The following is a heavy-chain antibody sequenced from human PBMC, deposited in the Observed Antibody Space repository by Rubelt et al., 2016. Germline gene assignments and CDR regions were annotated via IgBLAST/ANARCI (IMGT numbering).Heavy chain of an antibody. CDR2: ISSDGSYK. V-gene: IGHV3-30*04. CDR1: GFAFSRYS. Sequence: VQLLESGGGLVQPGRSLGLSCAASGFAFSRYSMHWVRQTPGKGLEWVALISSDGSYKWYADSVKGRFTISRDNSKNTLYLEMNSLRAEDTAVYYCAKDSGFTSMVDDYWGQGRLVTVSS. J-gene: IGHJ4*02. D-gene: IGHD5-18*01. CDR3: AKDSGFTSMVDDY.